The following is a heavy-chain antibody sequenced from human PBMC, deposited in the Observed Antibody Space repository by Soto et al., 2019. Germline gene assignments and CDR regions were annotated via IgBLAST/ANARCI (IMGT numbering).Heavy chain of an antibody. CDR2: IYSGGNT. CDR3: GRESGETWDYEAS. CDR1: GGSISSFY. Sequence: SETLSLTCTVSGGSISSFYWSWIRQPAGKGLEWIGRIYSGGNTHYNPSLKSRVTVSVDTSRNQFFLTLRSVTAADSAVYHCGRESGETWDYEASWGQGTPVTVSS. J-gene: IGHJ5*02. V-gene: IGHV4-4*07. D-gene: IGHD1-7*01.